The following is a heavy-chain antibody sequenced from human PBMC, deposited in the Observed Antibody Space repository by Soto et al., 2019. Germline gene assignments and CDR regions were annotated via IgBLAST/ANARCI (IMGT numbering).Heavy chain of an antibody. V-gene: IGHV4-34*01. Sequence: SETLSLTCAVYGGSFGGYYWSWIRQPPGKGLEWIGEINHSGSTNYNPSLKRRVTISVDTSKNQFSLKLSSVTAADTAVYYCARVRSIAARRGYYYYYGMDVWGQGTTVTVYS. CDR1: GGSFGGYY. CDR3: ARVRSIAARRGYYYYYGMDV. J-gene: IGHJ6*02. CDR2: INHSGST. D-gene: IGHD6-6*01.